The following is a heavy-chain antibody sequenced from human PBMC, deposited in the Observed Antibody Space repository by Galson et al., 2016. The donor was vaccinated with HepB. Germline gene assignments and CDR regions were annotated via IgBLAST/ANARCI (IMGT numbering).Heavy chain of an antibody. V-gene: IGHV6-1*01. D-gene: IGHD3-10*01. Sequence: CAISGDSVYNNGAAWVWIRQSPSRGLEWLGRTFYRSTWENHYAGSVKHRITISPDTSRNQFSLHLNSVTPEDTALYYCARAVMLGRGMDVWGQGTPVTVSS. CDR3: ARAVMLGRGMDV. J-gene: IGHJ6*02. CDR2: TFYRSTWEN. CDR1: GDSVYNNGAA.